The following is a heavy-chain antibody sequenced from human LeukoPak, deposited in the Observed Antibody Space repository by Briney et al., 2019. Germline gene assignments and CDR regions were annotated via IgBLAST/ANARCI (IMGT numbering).Heavy chain of an antibody. D-gene: IGHD6-19*01. CDR1: GFTFSKYW. CDR3: ATKQWLAPPPDS. J-gene: IGHJ4*02. CDR2: INTDGTVT. V-gene: IGHV3-74*01. Sequence: TGGSLRLSCAASGFTFSKYWTLWVRQAPGKGLESVSRINTDGTVTTYADSVKGRFTVSRDNADNTMFLQMNSVRDEDTAVYYCATKQWLAPPPDSWGQGTPVTVSS.